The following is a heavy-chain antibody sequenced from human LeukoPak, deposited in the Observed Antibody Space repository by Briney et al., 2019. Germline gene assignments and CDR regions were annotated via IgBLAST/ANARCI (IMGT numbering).Heavy chain of an antibody. CDR3: ARQHASITMVRGVIRV. V-gene: IGHV4-39*01. CDR1: GGSISSSSCY. CDR2: IYYSGST. J-gene: IGHJ6*02. Sequence: SETLSHTCTVSGGSISSSSCYWGWIRQPPGKGLEWIGSIYYSGSTYYNPSLKSRVTISVDTSKNQFSLKLSSVTAADTAVYYCARQHASITMVRGVIRVWGQGTTVTVSS. D-gene: IGHD3-10*01.